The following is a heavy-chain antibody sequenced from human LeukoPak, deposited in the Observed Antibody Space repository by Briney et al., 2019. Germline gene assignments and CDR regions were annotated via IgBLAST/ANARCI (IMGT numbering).Heavy chain of an antibody. CDR1: GFSLSTSGVG. Sequence: SGPTLVKPPQTLTLTCTFSGFSLSTSGVGVGWIRQPPGKALEWLALIYWDDDKRYSPSLKSRLTITKDASKNQVVLTMTNMDPVDTATYYCAHSPSHMEYCSGGSCYSETGFDYWGQGTLVTVSS. D-gene: IGHD2-15*01. V-gene: IGHV2-5*02. CDR3: AHSPSHMEYCSGGSCYSETGFDY. J-gene: IGHJ4*02. CDR2: IYWDDDK.